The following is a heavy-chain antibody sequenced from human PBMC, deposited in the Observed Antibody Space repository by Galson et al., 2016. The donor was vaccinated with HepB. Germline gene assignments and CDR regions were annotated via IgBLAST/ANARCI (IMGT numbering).Heavy chain of an antibody. Sequence: SVKVSCKASGYTFPSYGFTWGRQAPGQGLEWMGWISAYNGKTDYARRFQHRFTLTADTSKSTNYMELRRLTSDDTAIYYCPTGWSSDRGWLGPWGQGTQVIVSS. J-gene: IGHJ5*02. V-gene: IGHV1-18*01. D-gene: IGHD3-10*01. CDR1: GYTFPSYG. CDR3: PTGWSSDRGWLGP. CDR2: ISAYNGKT.